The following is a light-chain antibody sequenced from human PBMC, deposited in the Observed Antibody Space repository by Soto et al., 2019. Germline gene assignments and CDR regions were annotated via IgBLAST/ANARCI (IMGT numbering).Light chain of an antibody. CDR2: GAS. J-gene: IGKJ1*01. CDR1: QSVSSD. Sequence: EIVLTQSPGTLSLSPGERATLSCRASQSVSSDLAWYQQKPGQAPRHLSYGASSRATGIPDRFSGSGSGIDVTLTISRQEPEDFAGYYCQHYGSSRTFGQGTKVEIK. CDR3: QHYGSSRT. V-gene: IGKV3-20*01.